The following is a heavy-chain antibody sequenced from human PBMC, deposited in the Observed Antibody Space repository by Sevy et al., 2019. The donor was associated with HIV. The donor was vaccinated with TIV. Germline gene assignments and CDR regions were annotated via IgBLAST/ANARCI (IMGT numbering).Heavy chain of an antibody. J-gene: IGHJ3*02. CDR2: IYDSGST. CDR3: ASVFDTEGAFDI. D-gene: IGHD3-22*01. CDR1: GDSISSYS. Sequence: SETLSLTCTVSGDSISSYSWSWIRQPPGKGLEWIGYIYDSGSTNYNPSLKSRVTISVDTSKNQFSLKLSSVTAADTAVYYCASVFDTEGAFDIWGQGTMVTVSS. V-gene: IGHV4-59*13.